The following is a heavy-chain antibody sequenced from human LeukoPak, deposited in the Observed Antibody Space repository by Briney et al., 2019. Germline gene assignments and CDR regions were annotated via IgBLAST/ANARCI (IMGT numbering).Heavy chain of an antibody. V-gene: IGHV3-66*01. CDR2: IYSGGST. J-gene: IGHJ3*02. D-gene: IGHD6-13*01. CDR1: GFTVSSNY. CDR3: ARAAAGGGDAFDI. Sequence: GGSLRLSCAASGFTVSSNYMSWVRQAPGKRLEWVSVIYSGGSTYYADSVEGRFTISRDNSKNTLYLQMNSLRAEDTAVYYYARAAAGGGDAFDIWGQGTMVTVSS.